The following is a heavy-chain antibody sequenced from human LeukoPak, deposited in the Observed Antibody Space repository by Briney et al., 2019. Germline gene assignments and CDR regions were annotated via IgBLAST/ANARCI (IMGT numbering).Heavy chain of an antibody. CDR3: ARSTNYGSGSD. CDR2: ISSSSSTI. V-gene: IGHV3-48*01. CDR1: GFTFSSYS. J-gene: IGHJ4*02. Sequence: GGSLRLSCAASGFTFSSYSMNWVRQAPGKGLEWVSYISSSSSTIYYADSVKGRFTISRDNAKNSLYLQMNSLRAEDTAVYYCARSTNYGSGSDWGQGTLVTVSS. D-gene: IGHD3-10*01.